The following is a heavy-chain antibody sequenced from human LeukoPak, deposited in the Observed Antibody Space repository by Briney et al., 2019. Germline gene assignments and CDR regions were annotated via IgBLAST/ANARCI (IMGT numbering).Heavy chain of an antibody. CDR2: IKEDGSEK. CDR3: AGRIFDI. CDR1: GFTFGNYW. V-gene: IGHV3-7*01. J-gene: IGHJ3*02. Sequence: GGSLRPSCVGYGFTFGNYWMAWVRQAPGKGLEWVANIKEDGSEKYYLDSVEGRFTISRDNAKSSVYLQMNSLRAEDTAVYYCAGRIFDIWGQGTMVTVSS.